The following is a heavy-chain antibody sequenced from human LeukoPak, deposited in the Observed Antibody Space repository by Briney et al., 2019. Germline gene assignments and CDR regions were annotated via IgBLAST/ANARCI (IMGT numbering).Heavy chain of an antibody. CDR2: ISWNSGSI. CDR1: GFTFDDYA. V-gene: IGHV3-9*01. J-gene: IGHJ6*02. D-gene: IGHD3-10*01. CDR3: AKIMVRGVNYYGMDV. Sequence: GRSLRLSCAASGFTFDDYAMHWVRQAPGKGLEWVSGISWNSGSIGYADSVKGRFTISRDNAKNSLYLQMNSLRAEDTALYYCAKIMVRGVNYYGMDVWGQGTTVTVS.